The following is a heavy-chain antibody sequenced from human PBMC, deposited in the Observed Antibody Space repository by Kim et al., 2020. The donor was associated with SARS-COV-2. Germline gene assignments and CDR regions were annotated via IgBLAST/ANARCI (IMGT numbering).Heavy chain of an antibody. Sequence: SETLSLTCAVYGGSFSGYYCSWIRQPPGKGLEWIGEINHSGSTNYNPSLKSRVTISVDTSKNQFSLKLSSVTAADTAVYYCARVGRNYYGSGSYFDYWGQGTLVTVSS. D-gene: IGHD3-10*01. V-gene: IGHV4-34*01. CDR3: ARVGRNYYGSGSYFDY. CDR2: INHSGST. CDR1: GGSFSGYY. J-gene: IGHJ4*02.